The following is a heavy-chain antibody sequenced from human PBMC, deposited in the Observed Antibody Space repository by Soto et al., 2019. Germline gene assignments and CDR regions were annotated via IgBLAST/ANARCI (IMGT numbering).Heavy chain of an antibody. D-gene: IGHD5-12*01. CDR2: ISYDGSNK. V-gene: IGHV3-30*18. CDR1: GFTFSSYG. Sequence: QVQLVESGGGVVQPGRSLRLSCAASGFTFSSYGMHWVRQAPGKGLEWVAVISYDGSNKYYADSVKGRFTISRDNSKNTLYLQMNSLRAEVTAVYYCAKGKGLWIIYDAFDIWGQGTMVTVSS. J-gene: IGHJ3*02. CDR3: AKGKGLWIIYDAFDI.